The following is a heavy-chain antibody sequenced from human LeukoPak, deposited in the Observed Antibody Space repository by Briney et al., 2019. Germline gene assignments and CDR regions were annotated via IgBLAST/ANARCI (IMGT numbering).Heavy chain of an antibody. V-gene: IGHV1-2*06. J-gene: IGHJ5*02. Sequence: ASVKVSCKASGYTFTGYYMHWVRQAPGQGLEWMGRINPNSGGTNYAQKFQGRVTMTRDTSISTAYMELSRLRSEDTAVYYCARDKPTSDYDTPPGGWFDPWGQGTLVTVSS. CDR2: INPNSGGT. CDR1: GYTFTGYY. CDR3: ARDKPTSDYDTPPGGWFDP. D-gene: IGHD2-8*02.